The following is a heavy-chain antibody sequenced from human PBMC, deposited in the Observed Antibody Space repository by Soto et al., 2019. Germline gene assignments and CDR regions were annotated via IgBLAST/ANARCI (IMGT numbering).Heavy chain of an antibody. Sequence: ASVKVSCKASGYTFCKYGISWGRPAPGQGLEWVGWISVYHGNTVHAQKFRGRVNMTTDTSTSTAYMELGSLKSDDTAIYYCAKDCSGASCGFDIWGQGTLVTVSS. CDR2: ISVYHGNT. D-gene: IGHD2-15*01. V-gene: IGHV1-18*01. J-gene: IGHJ4*02. CDR1: GYTFCKYG. CDR3: AKDCSGASCGFDI.